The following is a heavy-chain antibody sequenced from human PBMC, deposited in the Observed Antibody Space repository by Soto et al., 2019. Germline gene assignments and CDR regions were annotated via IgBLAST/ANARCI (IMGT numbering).Heavy chain of an antibody. CDR1: GGSISSYY. D-gene: IGHD4-17*01. V-gene: IGHV4-59*12. Sequence: SETLSLTCTVSGGSISSYYWSWIRQPPGKGLEWIGYIYYSGSTNYNPSLKSRVTISVDTSKNQFSLKLSSVTAADTAVYYCERGRDYGDYVFGFAFDIWGQGTMVTVSS. CDR2: IYYSGST. J-gene: IGHJ3*02. CDR3: ERGRDYGDYVFGFAFDI.